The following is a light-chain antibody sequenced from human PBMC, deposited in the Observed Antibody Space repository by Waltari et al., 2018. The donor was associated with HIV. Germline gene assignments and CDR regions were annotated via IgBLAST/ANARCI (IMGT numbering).Light chain of an antibody. CDR1: QSLLHSNGYNY. CDR2: MVS. V-gene: IGKV2-28*01. Sequence: DIVMTQSPLSLPVTPGEPASISRRSSQSLLHSNGYNYMNWYLQKPGQSPQLLIYMVSYRAPGVPDRFSGSGSGTDFTLKITRVEAEDVGVYYCMQNVQIPLTFGGGTKVEIK. CDR3: MQNVQIPLT. J-gene: IGKJ4*01.